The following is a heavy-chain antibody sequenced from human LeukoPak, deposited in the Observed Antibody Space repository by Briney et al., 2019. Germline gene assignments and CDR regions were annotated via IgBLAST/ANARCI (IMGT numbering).Heavy chain of an antibody. CDR1: GYTYTGYY. V-gene: IGHV1-2*02. CDR3: ARGTTRWNYFDY. D-gene: IGHD4-11*01. Sequence: ASVTVSCKASGYTYTGYYMHWVRQAPGQGLEWMGWINPDSGGTNFAQKFQGRVTMTRDTSISTAYMELSRLRSDDTAVYYCARGTTRWNYFDYWGQGTLVTVSS. J-gene: IGHJ4*02. CDR2: INPDSGGT.